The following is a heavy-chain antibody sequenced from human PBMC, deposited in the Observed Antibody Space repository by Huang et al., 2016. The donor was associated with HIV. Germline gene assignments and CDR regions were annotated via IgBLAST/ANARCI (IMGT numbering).Heavy chain of an antibody. CDR1: GYTFSSYD. CDR3: ARGLGRTRRFDY. Sequence: QVQLVQSGAEVRKPGASVKVSCKASGYTFSSYDINWVRQAPGQGLEWMEWRNPNSGNTGYAQKFKGRVAITRNTSMTTAYMELRSLRSDDTAVYFCARGLGRTRRFDYWGQGALVNVYS. D-gene: IGHD2-2*01. V-gene: IGHV1-8*01. J-gene: IGHJ4*02. CDR2: RNPNSGNT.